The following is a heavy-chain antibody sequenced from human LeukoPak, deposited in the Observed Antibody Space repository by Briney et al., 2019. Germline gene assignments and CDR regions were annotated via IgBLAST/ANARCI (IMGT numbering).Heavy chain of an antibody. CDR1: GGSISSGNYY. D-gene: IGHD2-2*01. CDR2: LSGST. CDR3: ARSVVVPAAFNWFDP. J-gene: IGHJ5*02. V-gene: IGHV4-39*01. Sequence: SETLSLTCTVSGGSISSGNYYWGWIRQPPGKGLEWLGSLSGSTYYNPSLKSRVTISGDTSKNQFSLNLSSVTAADTAVYYCARSVVVPAAFNWFDPWGQGILVTVSS.